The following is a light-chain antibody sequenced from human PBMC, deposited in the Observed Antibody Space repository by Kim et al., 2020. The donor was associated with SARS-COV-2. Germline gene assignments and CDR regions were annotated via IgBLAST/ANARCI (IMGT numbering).Light chain of an antibody. CDR2: GAS. CDR1: QTVSSSY. Sequence: LSPGERATLSCRVSQTVSSSYLAWYQQKPGQAPRLLIYGASNRATGIPDRFSGSGSGTDFTLTVSRLEPEDFAVYYCQQYESALGTFDQGTKLEI. J-gene: IGKJ2*01. CDR3: QQYESALGT. V-gene: IGKV3-20*01.